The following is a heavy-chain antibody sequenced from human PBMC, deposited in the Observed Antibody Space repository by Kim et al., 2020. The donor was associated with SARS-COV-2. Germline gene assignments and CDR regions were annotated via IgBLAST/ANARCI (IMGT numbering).Heavy chain of an antibody. V-gene: IGHV3-11*06. Sequence: GGSLRLSCAASGFTFSDYYMSWIRQAPGKGLEWVSYISSSSSYTNYADSVKGRFTISRDNAKNSLYLQMNSLRAEDTAVYYCARGGLSPDYYDSSGYYHTYPYWGQGTLVTVSS. J-gene: IGHJ4*02. CDR2: ISSSSSYT. CDR3: ARGGLSPDYYDSSGYYHTYPY. D-gene: IGHD3-22*01. CDR1: GFTFSDYY.